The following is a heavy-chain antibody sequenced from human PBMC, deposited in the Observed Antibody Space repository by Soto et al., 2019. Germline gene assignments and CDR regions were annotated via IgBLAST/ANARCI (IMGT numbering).Heavy chain of an antibody. CDR3: ARTTGWPGFDF. J-gene: IGHJ4*02. V-gene: IGHV4-59*02. CDR2: IYNGGRI. Sequence: QVQLQESGPGLVKTSETMSLTCTASGASVSSYYWSWIRQPPGKGLEWIGHIYNGGRINYNPSLKRRVIISVDMSTNQFSLKLTSVTAADTAVYYCARTTGWPGFDFWGQGALVTVSS. D-gene: IGHD6-19*01. CDR1: GASVSSYY.